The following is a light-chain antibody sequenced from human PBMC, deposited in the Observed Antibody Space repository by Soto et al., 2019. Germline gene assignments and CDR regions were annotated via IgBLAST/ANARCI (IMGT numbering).Light chain of an antibody. J-gene: IGKJ1*01. CDR2: DAS. CDR1: RDVSSY. CDR3: QQYNSYSGT. Sequence: IQMTQSPSSLSATVGDRVTITCRASRDVSSYLVWYQQKPGQAPKLLIYDASSLESGVPSRFSGSGSGTEFTLTISRLQPDDFAGYYCQQYNSYSGTFGQGTKVEIK. V-gene: IGKV1-5*01.